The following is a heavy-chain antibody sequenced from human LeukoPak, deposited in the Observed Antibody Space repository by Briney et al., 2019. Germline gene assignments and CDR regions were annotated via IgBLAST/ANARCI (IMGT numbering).Heavy chain of an antibody. V-gene: IGHV1-2*02. CDR1: GYTFTGHY. D-gene: IGHD4-17*01. CDR2: INPNSGGT. J-gene: IGHJ4*02. CDR3: ARADGDYAVFHS. Sequence: ASVKVSCKASGYTFTGHYMYWVRQAPGPGLERMGWINPNSGGTNYAQKFQGRVTMTRDTSISTAYMELTRLRSDDTAVYYCARADGDYAVFHSWGQGTLVTVSS.